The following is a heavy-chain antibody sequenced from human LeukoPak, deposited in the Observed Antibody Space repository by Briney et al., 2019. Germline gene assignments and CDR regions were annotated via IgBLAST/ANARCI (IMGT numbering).Heavy chain of an antibody. CDR3: TKRRENGHYYFDY. J-gene: IGHJ4*02. CDR2: IKQDGGET. Sequence: PGGSLRLSCAASGFPFSSYWMAWVRQAPGKGLEWVASIKQDGGETFYVDSVKGRFTISRDNAKNSLYLQMNSLRAEDTAVYYCTKRRENGHYYFDYWGQGTLVTVSS. V-gene: IGHV3-7*01. CDR1: GFPFSSYW.